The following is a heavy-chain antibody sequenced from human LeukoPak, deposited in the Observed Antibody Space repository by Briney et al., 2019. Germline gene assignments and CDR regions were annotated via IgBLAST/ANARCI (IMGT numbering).Heavy chain of an antibody. V-gene: IGHV4-30-4*01. Sequence: PSQTLSLTCTVSGGSISSGDYYWSWIRQPPGKGLEWLGYIYYSGSTYYNPSLKSRVTISVDTSKNQFSLKLSSVTAADTAVYYCASLLGIGHYYYGMDVWGQGTTVTVSS. J-gene: IGHJ6*02. CDR1: GGSISSGDYY. D-gene: IGHD7-27*01. CDR2: IYYSGST. CDR3: ASLLGIGHYYYGMDV.